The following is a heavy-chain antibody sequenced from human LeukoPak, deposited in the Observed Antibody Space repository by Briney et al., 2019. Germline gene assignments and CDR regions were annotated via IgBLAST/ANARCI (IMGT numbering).Heavy chain of an antibody. CDR2: ISGSGGST. J-gene: IGHJ4*02. D-gene: IGHD3-10*01. V-gene: IGHV3-23*01. CDR3: AKDWRYYGSGSYYTPDH. CDR1: GFTFSSYA. Sequence: GGSLRLSCAASGFTFSSYAMSWVRQAPGKGLEWVSAISGSGGSTYYADSVKGRFTISRDNSKNTLYLQMNSLRAEDTAVYYCAKDWRYYGSGSYYTPDHWGQGTLVTVSS.